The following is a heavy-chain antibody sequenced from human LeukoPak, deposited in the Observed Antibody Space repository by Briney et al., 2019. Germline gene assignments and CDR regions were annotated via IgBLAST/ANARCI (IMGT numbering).Heavy chain of an antibody. Sequence: PGGSLRLSCAASGFTFSSYEIHWVRQAPGKGLAWVSYISSSGSTKLYSDSVRGRFTISRDNAKNSLYLQMNSLRAEDTAVYYCAREGSYYFDYWGRGPLVTVSS. CDR1: GFTFSSYE. V-gene: IGHV3-48*03. J-gene: IGHJ4*02. CDR3: AREGSYYFDY. CDR2: ISSSGSTK.